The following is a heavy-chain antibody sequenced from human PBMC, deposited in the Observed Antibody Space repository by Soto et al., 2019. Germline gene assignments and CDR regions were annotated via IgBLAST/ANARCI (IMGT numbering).Heavy chain of an antibody. V-gene: IGHV4-39*01. CDR2: IYNSVNT. CDR1: GDSISSSRYK. J-gene: IGHJ4*02. D-gene: IGHD3-3*01. Sequence: SETPSLTCTVSGDSISSSRYKWGWILHPPGKGLEWIGGIYNSVNTYYNPSLNSRVTISGDTSKNQLSLRLTSVTGADTAVSYCVSTDLSRFDSWGQGILVTVSS. CDR3: VSTDLSRFDS.